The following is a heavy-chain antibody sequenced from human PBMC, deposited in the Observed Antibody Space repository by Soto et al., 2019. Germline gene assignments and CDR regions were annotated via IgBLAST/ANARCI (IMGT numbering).Heavy chain of an antibody. CDR2: IWYDGSNK. D-gene: IGHD6-19*01. V-gene: IGHV3-33*01. CDR3: GGDGYSSCLVGLDQ. Sequence: QVQLVESGGGVVQPGRSLRLSCAASGFTFSSYGMHWVRQAPGKGLEWVAVIWYDGSNKYYADSVKGRFTISRDNSKNTVVLEIERPESGDKGVYFLGGDGYSSCLVGLDQRGQGTLVNV. CDR1: GFTFSSYG. J-gene: IGHJ4*02.